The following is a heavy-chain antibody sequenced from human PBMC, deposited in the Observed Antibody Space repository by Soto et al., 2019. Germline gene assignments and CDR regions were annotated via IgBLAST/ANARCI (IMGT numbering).Heavy chain of an antibody. CDR2: IYYSGST. J-gene: IGHJ3*02. CDR3: ARTNAFHI. Sequence: SETLSLTCTVSGGSISSDFWSWIRQPPGKGLEWIGYIYYSGSTNYNPSLKSRVTISVDTSKNQFSLKLNAVTAADTAVYYCARTNAFHIWGQGTMVTVSS. CDR1: GGSISSDF. V-gene: IGHV4-59*01.